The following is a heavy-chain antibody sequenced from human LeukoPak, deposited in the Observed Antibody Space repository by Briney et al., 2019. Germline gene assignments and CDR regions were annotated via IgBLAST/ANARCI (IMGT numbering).Heavy chain of an antibody. Sequence: ASVKVSCKASGYTFTSYYMHWVRQAPGQGLEWMGIINPSGGSTSYAQKFQGRVTMTRDTSTSTVYMELRSLRSDDTAVYYCARSSGETTYDYWGQGTLVTVSS. CDR1: GYTFTSYY. D-gene: IGHD3-16*01. CDR2: INPSGGST. CDR3: ARSSGETTYDY. J-gene: IGHJ4*02. V-gene: IGHV1-46*01.